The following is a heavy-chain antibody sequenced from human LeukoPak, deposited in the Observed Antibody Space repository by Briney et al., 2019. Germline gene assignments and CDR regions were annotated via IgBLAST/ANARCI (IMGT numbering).Heavy chain of an antibody. CDR3: AKDQVGAILWFDN. CDR1: GLTFSSYG. D-gene: IGHD1-26*01. J-gene: IGHJ4*02. V-gene: IGHV3-23*01. CDR2: ISGSGGKT. Sequence: GGSLRLSCAASGLTFSSYGMSWVRQAPGKGLDWVSTISGSGGKTYYADSVKGRFTISRDNSKNTLYLQMNSLRAEDTAVYYCAKDQVGAILWFDNWGQGTLVTVSS.